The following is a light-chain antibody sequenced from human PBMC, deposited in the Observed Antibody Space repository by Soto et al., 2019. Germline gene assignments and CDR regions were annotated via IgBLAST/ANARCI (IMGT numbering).Light chain of an antibody. CDR2: DNN. CDR1: SSNIVNNY. J-gene: IGLJ2*01. V-gene: IGLV1-51*01. Sequence: QSVLTQPPSVSAAPGQKVTISCSGSSSNIVNNYVSWYQQLPGTAPKLLIYDNNKRPSGIPDRSSGSKSGTSATLGITGLQTGDEADYYCGTWDSSLSAGDVVFGGGTKVTVL. CDR3: GTWDSSLSAGDVV.